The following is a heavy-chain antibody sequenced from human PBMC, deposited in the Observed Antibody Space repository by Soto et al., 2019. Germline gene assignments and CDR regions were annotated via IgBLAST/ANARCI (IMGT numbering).Heavy chain of an antibody. J-gene: IGHJ5*02. CDR1: GYTFTSYG. CDR3: ARDVGSRGWFDP. CDR2: ISACNGNT. D-gene: IGHD6-25*01. Sequence: ASVKVSCKASGYTFTSYGISWVRQAPGQGLEWMGWISACNGNTNYAQKLQGRVTMTTDTSTSTAYMELRSLRSGDTAVYYCARDVGSRGWFDPWGQGTLVTVSS. V-gene: IGHV1-18*01.